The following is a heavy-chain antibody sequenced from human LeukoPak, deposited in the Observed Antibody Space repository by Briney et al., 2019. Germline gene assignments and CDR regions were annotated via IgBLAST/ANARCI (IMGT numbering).Heavy chain of an antibody. J-gene: IGHJ5*02. CDR1: GASISSYY. D-gene: IGHD3-22*01. Sequence: SETLSLTCTVSGASISSYYWSWIRQPPGKGLEWIGYIYYSGGTNYNPSVKSRVTISVDTSKNQFSLRLSSVTAADTAVYYCARHRYYYVSSGYYYQPWGQGTLVTVSS. CDR3: ARHRYYYVSSGYYYQP. V-gene: IGHV4-59*01. CDR2: IYYSGGT.